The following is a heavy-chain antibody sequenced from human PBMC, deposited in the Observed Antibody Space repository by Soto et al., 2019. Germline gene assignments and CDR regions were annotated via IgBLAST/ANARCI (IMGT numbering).Heavy chain of an antibody. Sequence: ASVKVSCKESGYTFTSNYMHWVRQAPGQGLEWMGIINPSGGSTSYAQKFQGRVTMTRDTSTSTVYMELSSLRSEDTAVYYCARDTVVTAIQLDYWGQGTLVTVSS. CDR3: ARDTVVTAIQLDY. J-gene: IGHJ4*02. CDR1: GYTFTSNY. D-gene: IGHD2-21*02. CDR2: INPSGGST. V-gene: IGHV1-46*01.